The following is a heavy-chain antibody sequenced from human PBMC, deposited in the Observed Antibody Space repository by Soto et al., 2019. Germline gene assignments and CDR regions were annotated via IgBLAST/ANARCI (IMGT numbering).Heavy chain of an antibody. D-gene: IGHD3-3*01. Sequence: SETLSLTCGVSGYSISSGYFWVWIRQPPGKGLEWMGSIYYTGSTYYNPSLLTRITISVDTSKNQFSLKLSSVTAADTALYYRAREYYDFWSGEYHNGMDVWGPGTTVTISS. CDR1: GYSISSGYF. CDR2: IYYTGST. CDR3: AREYYDFWSGEYHNGMDV. J-gene: IGHJ6*02. V-gene: IGHV4-38-2*02.